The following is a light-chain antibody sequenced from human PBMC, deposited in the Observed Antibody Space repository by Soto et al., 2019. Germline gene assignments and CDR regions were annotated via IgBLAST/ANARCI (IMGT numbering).Light chain of an antibody. J-gene: IGLJ1*01. CDR2: GNS. CDR3: QSYDSSLSGPYV. V-gene: IGLV1-40*01. CDR1: SFNIRAGYD. Sequence: QSVLTQPPSVSGAPGQRVTISCTGSSFNIRAGYDVHWYQQLPGTAPKLLIYGNSNRPSGVPDRFSGSKSGTSASLAITGLQAEDEADYYCQSYDSSLSGPYVFGTGTKVTVL.